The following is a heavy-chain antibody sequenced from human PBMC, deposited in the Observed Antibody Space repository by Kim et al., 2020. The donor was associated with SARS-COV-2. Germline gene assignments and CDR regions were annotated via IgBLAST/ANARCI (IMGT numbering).Heavy chain of an antibody. CDR1: GGSFSGYY. Sequence: SETLSLTCAVYGGSFSGYYWSWIRQPPGKGLEWIGEINHSGSTNYNPSLKSRVTISVDTSKNQFSLKLSSVTAADTAVYYCARASVIRRGYSYGGITGIAAAGGVDYWGQGTLVTVSS. D-gene: IGHD6-13*01. J-gene: IGHJ4*02. CDR2: INHSGST. CDR3: ARASVIRRGYSYGGITGIAAAGGVDY. V-gene: IGHV4-34*01.